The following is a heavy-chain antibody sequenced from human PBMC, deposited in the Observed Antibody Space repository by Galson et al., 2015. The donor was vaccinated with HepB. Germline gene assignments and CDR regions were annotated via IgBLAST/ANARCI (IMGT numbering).Heavy chain of an antibody. CDR3: AITLRSGLFLVGGGD. D-gene: IGHD5-12*01. J-gene: IGHJ4*02. CDR1: GGNFNTYA. V-gene: IGHV1-69*04. Sequence: SVKVSCKASGGNFNTYAINWVRQAPGQGLEWMGKTITIFDLPNYAQKFQGRVTITADKSTSTVYMELSSLTTEDTAVYYCAITLRSGLFLVGGGDWGQGTLVTVSS. CDR2: TITIFDLP.